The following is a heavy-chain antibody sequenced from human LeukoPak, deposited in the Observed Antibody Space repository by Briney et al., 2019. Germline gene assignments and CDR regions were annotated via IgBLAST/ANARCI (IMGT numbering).Heavy chain of an antibody. CDR1: GFTFSDYY. Sequence: PGGSLRLSCAASGFTFSDYYMSWIRQAPGKGLEWVSYISSSGSTIYYADSVKGRFTISRDNAKNSLYLQMNSLRAEDTAAYYCARGSRPPIAVAGTGWFDPWGQGTLVTVSS. CDR2: ISSSGSTI. V-gene: IGHV3-11*01. J-gene: IGHJ5*02. CDR3: ARGSRPPIAVAGTGWFDP. D-gene: IGHD6-19*01.